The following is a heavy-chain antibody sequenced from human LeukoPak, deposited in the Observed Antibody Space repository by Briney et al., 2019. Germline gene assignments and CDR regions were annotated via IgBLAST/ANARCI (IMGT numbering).Heavy chain of an antibody. CDR2: ISGSAGST. CDR1: GFTFSSYA. CDR3: AKGGSYYYDSSGPLGAFDI. V-gene: IGHV3-23*01. Sequence: QPGGSLRLSCAASGFTFSSYAMSGVRQARGKGLEWVSAISGSAGSTYYADSVKVRFTISRDNSKNPLYLQMNSLRAEDTAVYYCAKGGSYYYDSSGPLGAFDIWGQGTMVTVSS. D-gene: IGHD3-22*01. J-gene: IGHJ3*02.